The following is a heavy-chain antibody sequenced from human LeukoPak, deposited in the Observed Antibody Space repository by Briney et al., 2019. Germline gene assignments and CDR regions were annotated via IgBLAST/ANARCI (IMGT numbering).Heavy chain of an antibody. CDR2: IIPIFGTA. V-gene: IGHV1-69*06. CDR3: ATGYSSSWYDY. Sequence: SVTVSCKASGGTFSSYAISWVRQAPGQGLEWMGGIIPIFGTANYAQKFQGRVTITADKSTSTAYMELSSLTSEDTAVYYCATGYSSSWYDYWGQGTLVTVSS. J-gene: IGHJ4*02. CDR1: GGTFSSYA. D-gene: IGHD6-13*01.